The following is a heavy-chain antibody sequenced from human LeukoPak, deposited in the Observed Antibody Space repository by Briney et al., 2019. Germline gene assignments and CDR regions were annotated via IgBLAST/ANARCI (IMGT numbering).Heavy chain of an antibody. V-gene: IGHV3-7*03. D-gene: IGHD2-21*01. CDR3: AKESPYSSTRLYYFDY. CDR1: GFTFSTYS. Sequence: GGSLRLSCVASGFTFSTYSMDWVRQAPGKGLEWVSTIKYDGSEKYQVDSVRGRFTISRDNAKNTLSLQMNSLRGDDTAMYYCAKESPYSSTRLYYFDYWGQGIPVTVSS. CDR2: IKYDGSEK. J-gene: IGHJ4*02.